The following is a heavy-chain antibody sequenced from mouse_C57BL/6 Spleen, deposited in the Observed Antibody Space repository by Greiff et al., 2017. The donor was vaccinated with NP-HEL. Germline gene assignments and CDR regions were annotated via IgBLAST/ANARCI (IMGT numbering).Heavy chain of an antibody. D-gene: IGHD2-5*01. CDR2: ISNGGGST. CDR3: ARRVYSNYWYFDV. V-gene: IGHV5-12*01. CDR1: GFTFSDYY. Sequence: EVKLVESGGGLVQPGGSLKLSCAASGFTFSDYYMYWVRQTPEKRLEWVAYISNGGGSTYYPDTVKGRFTISRDNAKNTLYLQMSRLKSEDTAMYYCARRVYSNYWYFDVWGTGTTVTVSS. J-gene: IGHJ1*03.